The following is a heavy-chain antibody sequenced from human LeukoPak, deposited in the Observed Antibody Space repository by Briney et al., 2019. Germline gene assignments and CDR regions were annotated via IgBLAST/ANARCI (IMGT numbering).Heavy chain of an antibody. CDR3: ARDFRATGGRAIIDY. CDR2: IWYDGSNK. V-gene: IGHV3-33*01. J-gene: IGHJ4*02. Sequence: PGGSLRLSCSASGFTFSSSGMHWVRQAPGKGLEWVAFIWYDGSNKYYTDSVKGRFTISRDNAQNTLYLQMNSLRAEDTAVYYCARDFRATGGRAIIDYWGQGSLVSVSS. D-gene: IGHD2-15*01. CDR1: GFTFSSSG.